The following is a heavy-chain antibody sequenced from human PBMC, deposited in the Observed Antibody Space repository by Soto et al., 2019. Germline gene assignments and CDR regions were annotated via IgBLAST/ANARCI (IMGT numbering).Heavy chain of an antibody. Sequence: QITLKESGPPQVKPTQTLTLTCTFSGFSLITGGVSVAWIRQPPGKALEWLALISGDDEKRYSPSLSSRLTSPKDTTKHQVVFTMTNMDPLDTATYYCSHRRGMIMDVWGQGTTVTVAS. J-gene: IGHJ6*02. CDR2: ISGDDEK. D-gene: IGHD3-16*01. CDR1: GFSLITGGVS. CDR3: SHRRGMIMDV. V-gene: IGHV2-5*02.